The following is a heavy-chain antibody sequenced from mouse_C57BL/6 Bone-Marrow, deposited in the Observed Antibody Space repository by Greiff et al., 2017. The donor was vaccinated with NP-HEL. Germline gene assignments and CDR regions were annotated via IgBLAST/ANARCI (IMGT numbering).Heavy chain of an antibody. V-gene: IGHV1-69*01. Sequence: VQLQQPGAELVMPGASVKLSCKASGYTFTSYWMHWVKQRPGQGLEWIGEIDPSDSYTNYNQKFKGKSTLTVDKSSSTAYMQLSSLTSEDSAVYYCTKTDGYPYFDVWGTGTTVTVSS. CDR2: IDPSDSYT. J-gene: IGHJ1*03. CDR3: TKTDGYPYFDV. CDR1: GYTFTSYW. D-gene: IGHD2-3*01.